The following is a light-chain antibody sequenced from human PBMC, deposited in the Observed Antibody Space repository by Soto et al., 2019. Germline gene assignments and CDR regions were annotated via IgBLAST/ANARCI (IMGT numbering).Light chain of an antibody. J-gene: IGKJ5*01. Sequence: EIVLTQSAGTLSLSPGERSTLACSSSQDFGSNYLAWYQQTPGQAPRLLIYAASRRATGIPDRFSGSGSGTDFTLTISRLEPEDFAVYFCQRYGSSPLITFGQGTRLEI. CDR2: AAS. CDR1: QDFGSNY. CDR3: QRYGSSPLIT. V-gene: IGKV3-20*01.